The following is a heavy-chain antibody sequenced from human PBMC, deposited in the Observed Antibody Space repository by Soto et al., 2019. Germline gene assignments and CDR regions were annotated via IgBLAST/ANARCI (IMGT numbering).Heavy chain of an antibody. Sequence: NPSESLALTCTVSGGSIRSYSYYWGWIRQPPAWGLEWVGTIYYRGSTNYNPSLKSRATISVDTSKNQFSLKLSSVAAADTAVYYCAKFMREAVGKYYFDYWGQGILVTVSS. V-gene: IGHV4-39*01. D-gene: IGHD3-16*01. CDR1: GGSIRSYSYY. J-gene: IGHJ4*02. CDR3: AKFMREAVGKYYFDY. CDR2: IYYRGST.